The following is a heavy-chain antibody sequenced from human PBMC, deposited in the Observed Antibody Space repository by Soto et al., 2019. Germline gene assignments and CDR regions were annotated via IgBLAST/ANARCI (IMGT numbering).Heavy chain of an antibody. CDR3: AKDSIRITMIVVVPLYYFDY. Sequence: GGSLRLSCAASGFTFSSYAMSWVRQAPGKGLEWVSAISGSGGSTYYADSVKGRFTISRDNSKNTLYLQMNSLRAEDTAVYYCAKDSIRITMIVVVPLYYFDYWGQGTLVTVSS. D-gene: IGHD3-22*01. J-gene: IGHJ4*02. CDR2: ISGSGGST. CDR1: GFTFSSYA. V-gene: IGHV3-23*01.